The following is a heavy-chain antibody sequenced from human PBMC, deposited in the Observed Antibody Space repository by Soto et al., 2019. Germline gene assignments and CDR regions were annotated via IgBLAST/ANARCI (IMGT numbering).Heavy chain of an antibody. CDR3: ARGYYDSNGQSNTFDI. D-gene: IGHD3-22*01. CDR1: GASIRSSY. CDR2: VYYSGST. V-gene: IGHV4-59*01. Sequence: TLSLTCTVSGASIRSSYWSWLRQSPGMGLEWIGYVYYSGSTKYNPSLKSRVTISVDTSKNQFSLKLSSVTAADTAVYYCARGYYDSNGQSNTFDIWGQGTMVTVSS. J-gene: IGHJ3*02.